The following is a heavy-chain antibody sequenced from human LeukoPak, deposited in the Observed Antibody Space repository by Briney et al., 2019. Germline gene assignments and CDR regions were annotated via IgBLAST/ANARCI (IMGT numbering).Heavy chain of an antibody. V-gene: IGHV3-48*04. CDR2: ISISSSTI. CDR3: ARVTYGGYDPGDY. Sequence: GGSLRLSCAASGFTFSSYSMNWVRQAPGKGLEWVSYISISSSTIHYADSVKGRFTISRDNAKNSLYLQMNSLRAEDTAVYYCARVTYGGYDPGDYWGQGTLVTVSS. CDR1: GFTFSSYS. J-gene: IGHJ4*02. D-gene: IGHD5-12*01.